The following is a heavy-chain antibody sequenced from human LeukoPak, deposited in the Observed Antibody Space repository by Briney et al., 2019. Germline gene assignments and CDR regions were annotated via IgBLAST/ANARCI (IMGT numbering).Heavy chain of an antibody. CDR1: GFTFSSYW. J-gene: IGHJ4*02. D-gene: IGHD1-26*01. CDR3: SVGATTGDY. V-gene: IGHV3-74*01. CDR2: INSDGSST. Sequence: GGSLRLSCAASGFTFSSYWTHWVRQAPGKGLVWVSRINSDGSSTSYADSVKGRFTISRDNAKNTLYLQMNSLRAEDTAVYYCSVGATTGDYWGQGTLVTVSS.